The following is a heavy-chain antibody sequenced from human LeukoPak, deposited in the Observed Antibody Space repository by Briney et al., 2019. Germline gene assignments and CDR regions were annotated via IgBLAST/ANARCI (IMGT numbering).Heavy chain of an antibody. CDR1: GFTFSNYS. D-gene: IGHD3-16*01. J-gene: IGHJ6*04. CDR2: ISSTSTYI. CDR3: AKSTHPVMAMMDV. V-gene: IGHV3-21*01. Sequence: NPGGSLRLSCAASGFTFSNYSLNWVRQAPGKGLEWVSFISSTSTYIYYADSVKGRFTISRDNAKNSLFLQMNSLRAEDTAVYFCAKSTHPVMAMMDVWGKGTTVTVSS.